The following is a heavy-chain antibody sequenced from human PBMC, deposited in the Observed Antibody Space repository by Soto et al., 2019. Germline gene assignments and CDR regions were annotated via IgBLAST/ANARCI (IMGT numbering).Heavy chain of an antibody. J-gene: IGHJ6*02. CDR3: ARGIYWRYGMDV. V-gene: IGHV3-9*01. CDR1: GFTFDDYA. D-gene: IGHD5-12*01. Sequence: ALRLSCAASGFTFDDYAMHWVRQAPGKGLEWVSSIYWNSGTIDYADSVKGRFTISRDNAKNSLYLQMNSLRAEDTAVYYCARGIYWRYGMDVWGQGTTVTVSS. CDR2: IYWNSGTI.